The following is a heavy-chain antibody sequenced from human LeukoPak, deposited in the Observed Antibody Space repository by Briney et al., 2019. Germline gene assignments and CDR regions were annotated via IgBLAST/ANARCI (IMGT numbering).Heavy chain of an antibody. CDR2: ISGSGGST. V-gene: IGHV3-23*01. CDR1: GFTFSSYA. J-gene: IGHJ3*02. CDR3: AGYCSSTSCYADAFDI. Sequence: GGSLRLSCAASGFTFSSYAMSWVRQAPGKGLEWVSAISGSGGSTYYADSVKGRFTISRDNSKNTLYLQMNSLRAEDMAVYYCAGYCSSTSCYADAFDIWGQGTMVTVSS. D-gene: IGHD2-2*01.